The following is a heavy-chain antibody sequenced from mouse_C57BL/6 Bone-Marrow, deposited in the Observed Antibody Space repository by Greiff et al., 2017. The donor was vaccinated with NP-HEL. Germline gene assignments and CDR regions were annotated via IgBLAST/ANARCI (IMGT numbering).Heavy chain of an antibody. J-gene: IGHJ2*01. D-gene: IGHD1-1*01. CDR2: IYPGDGDT. CDR1: GYAFSSSW. CDR3: ARRDYYGSSLYYFDY. Sequence: VQLQQSGPELVKPGASVKISCKASGYAFSSSWMNWVKQRPGKGLEWIGRIYPGDGDTNYNGKFKGKATLTADKSSSTAYMQLSSLTSEDSAVYFCARRDYYGSSLYYFDYWGQGTTLTVSS. V-gene: IGHV1-82*01.